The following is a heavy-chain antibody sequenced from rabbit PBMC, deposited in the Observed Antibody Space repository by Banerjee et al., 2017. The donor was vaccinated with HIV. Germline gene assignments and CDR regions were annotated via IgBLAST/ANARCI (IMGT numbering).Heavy chain of an antibody. V-gene: IGHV1S40*01. CDR3: AREYSYDDYGDFNL. D-gene: IGHD2-1*01. Sequence: QSLEESGGDLVKTGASLTLTRTASGFSFSTSYYMCWVRQAPGKGLEWIACIDTGRGGRIDYANWAKGRFTISKTSSTTVTLQMTSLTAADTATYFCAREYSYDDYGDFNLWGPGTLVTVS. J-gene: IGHJ4*01. CDR2: IDTGRGGRI. CDR1: GFSFSTSYY.